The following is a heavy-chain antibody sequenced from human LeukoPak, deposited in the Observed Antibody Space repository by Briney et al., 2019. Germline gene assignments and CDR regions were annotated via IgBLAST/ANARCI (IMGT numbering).Heavy chain of an antibody. CDR2: LYDSGNH. J-gene: IGHJ4*02. V-gene: IGHV4-39*01. D-gene: IGHD3-10*01. CDR1: GDSLSSTSYY. CDR3: ARHDYYASGSPIDY. Sequence: SETLSLTCTVSGDSLSSTSYYWGWIRQPPGKGLEWIGSLYDSGNHYYNPSLMSRVPISVDTSKNQFSLRLSSVTAADTAVYYCARHDYYASGSPIDYWGQGTLVTVSS.